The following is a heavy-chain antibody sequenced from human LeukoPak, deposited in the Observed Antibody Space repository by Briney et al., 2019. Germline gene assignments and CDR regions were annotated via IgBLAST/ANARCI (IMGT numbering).Heavy chain of an antibody. CDR3: ARGELRFSRWFDP. CDR1: GGTFSSYA. V-gene: IGHV1-69*13. Sequence: VASVKVSCKASGGTFSSYAISWVRQAPGQGLEWMGGIIPIFGTANYAQKFQGRVTITADESTSTAYMELSSLRSEDTAVYYCARGELRFSRWFDPWGQGTLVTVSS. CDR2: IIPIFGTA. D-gene: IGHD3-3*01. J-gene: IGHJ5*02.